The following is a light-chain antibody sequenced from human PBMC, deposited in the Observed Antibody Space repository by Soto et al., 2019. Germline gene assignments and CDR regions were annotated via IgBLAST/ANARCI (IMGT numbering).Light chain of an antibody. CDR1: QSISSW. CDR3: QQYNSYSPWT. CDR2: DAS. J-gene: IGKJ1*01. V-gene: IGKV1-5*01. Sequence: DIQMTQSPSILSASVGDRVTLTCRASQSISSWLAWYQQKPGKAPKLLIYDASSLESGVPSRFSGSGSGTEFTLTISSLQPDDFATYYCQQYNSYSPWTFGQGTKVDI.